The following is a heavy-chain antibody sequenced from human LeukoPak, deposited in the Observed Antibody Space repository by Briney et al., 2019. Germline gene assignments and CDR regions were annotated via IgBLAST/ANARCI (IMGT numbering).Heavy chain of an antibody. J-gene: IGHJ3*02. CDR3: ASLEDYYDSSGYYYVGAFDI. Sequence: GGSLRLSCAASGFTFSSYDMSWVRQAPGKGLEWGSGISDSGGNTYYADSVKGRFTISRDNAKNTLYLQMNSLRAEDTAVYYCASLEDYYDSSGYYYVGAFDIWGQGTMVTVSS. CDR1: GFTFSSYD. D-gene: IGHD3-22*01. CDR2: ISDSGGNT. V-gene: IGHV3-23*01.